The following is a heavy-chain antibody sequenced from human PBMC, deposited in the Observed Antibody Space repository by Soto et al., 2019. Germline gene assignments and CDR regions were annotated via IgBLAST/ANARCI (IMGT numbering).Heavy chain of an antibody. D-gene: IGHD3-9*01. CDR3: ASSPLPDWPYYFDY. J-gene: IGHJ4*02. CDR1: GGSISSYY. Sequence: SETLSVTWTVSGGSISSYYWSWIRQPPGKGLEWIGYIYYSGSTNYNPSLKSRVTISLDTSKNQFSLKLSSVTAADTAVYYCASSPLPDWPYYFDYWGQGTLVTVSS. CDR2: IYYSGST. V-gene: IGHV4-59*08.